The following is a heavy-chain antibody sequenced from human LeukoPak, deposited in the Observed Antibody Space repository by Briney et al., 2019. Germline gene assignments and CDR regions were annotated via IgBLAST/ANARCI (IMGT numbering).Heavy chain of an antibody. CDR1: GFTFSSNY. CDR3: ARALRGFSYGYDYYYMDV. J-gene: IGHJ6*03. D-gene: IGHD5-18*01. V-gene: IGHV3-53*01. Sequence: GGSLRLSCAASGFTFSSNYMSWVRQAPGKGLEWVSVIYSGGSTYYSDSVKGRFTISRDNSKNTLYLHMNSLRAEDTAVYYCARALRGFSYGYDYYYMDVWGKGTTVTVSS. CDR2: IYSGGST.